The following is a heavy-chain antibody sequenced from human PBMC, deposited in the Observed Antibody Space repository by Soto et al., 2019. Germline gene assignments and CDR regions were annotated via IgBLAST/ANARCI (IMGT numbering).Heavy chain of an antibody. CDR1: GDSISSSSYY. CDR3: ARQPQWLPYFDY. V-gene: IGHV4-39*01. CDR2: INYSGST. J-gene: IGHJ4*02. Sequence: SETLSLTCTVSGDSISSSSYYWGWIRQPPGKGLEWIGNINYSGSTYYNPSLQSRVTISVDTSKNQFSLKLSSVTAADTAVYYCARQPQWLPYFDYWGQGTLVTVSS. D-gene: IGHD6-19*01.